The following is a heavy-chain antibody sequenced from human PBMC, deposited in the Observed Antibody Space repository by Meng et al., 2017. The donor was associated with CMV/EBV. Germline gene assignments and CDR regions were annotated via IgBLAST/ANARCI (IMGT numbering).Heavy chain of an antibody. D-gene: IGHD1-26*01. CDR2: ISYDGRHK. J-gene: IGHJ4*02. V-gene: IGHV3-30*04. Sequence: RAAAGFTFSSYAMHWVRQAPGKGLEWVAVISYDGRHKYYADSVKGRFTISRDNSKNTLYLQMNSLRAEDTAVYYCARERGATGFDYWGQGTLVTVSS. CDR1: GFTFSSYA. CDR3: ARERGATGFDY.